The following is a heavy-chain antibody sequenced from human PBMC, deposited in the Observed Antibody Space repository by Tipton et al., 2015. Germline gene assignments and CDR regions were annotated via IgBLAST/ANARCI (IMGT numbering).Heavy chain of an antibody. J-gene: IGHJ4*02. V-gene: IGHV3-48*03. CDR2: ISSSGSTI. Sequence: GSLRLSCAASGFTFSSYEMNWVRQAPGKGLEWVSYISSSGSTIYYADSVKGRFTISRDNAKNSLYLQMYSLRAEDTAVYYCARAGSFRFDYWGLGTLVTVSP. D-gene: IGHD3-10*01. CDR1: GFTFSSYE. CDR3: ARAGSFRFDY.